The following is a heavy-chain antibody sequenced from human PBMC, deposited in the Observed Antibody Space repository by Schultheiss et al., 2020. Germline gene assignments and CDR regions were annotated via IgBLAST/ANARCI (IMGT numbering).Heavy chain of an antibody. D-gene: IGHD3-10*01. CDR1: GYTFTSYA. CDR2: INAGNGNT. Sequence: ASVTVSCKASGYTFTSYAMHWVRQAPGQRLEWMGWINAGNGNTKYSQKFQGRVTITRDTSASTAYMELSSLRAEDTAVYYCASNLQTWFGEFDPWGQGTLVTVSS. V-gene: IGHV1-3*01. CDR3: ASNLQTWFGEFDP. J-gene: IGHJ5*02.